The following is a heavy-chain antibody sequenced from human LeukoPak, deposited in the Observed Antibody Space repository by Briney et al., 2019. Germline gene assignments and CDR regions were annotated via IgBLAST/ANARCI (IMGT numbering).Heavy chain of an antibody. Sequence: PSETLSLTCTVSVGSISSGGYYRSWIRHHPGKGLEWIGYIYYNGSTNYNPSLKGRVTISVDTSKNQFSLKLSSVTAADTAVYYCARALRLGELSLPPFDYWGQGNLVTVSS. CDR3: ARALRLGELSLPPFDY. CDR2: IYYNGST. V-gene: IGHV4-31*03. J-gene: IGHJ4*02. D-gene: IGHD3-16*02. CDR1: VGSISSGGYY.